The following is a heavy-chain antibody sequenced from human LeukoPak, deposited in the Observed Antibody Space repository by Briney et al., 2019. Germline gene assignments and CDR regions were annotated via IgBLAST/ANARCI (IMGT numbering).Heavy chain of an antibody. CDR2: IYHSGST. Sequence: SETLSLTCIASGYSMNSGYHWGWIRQPPGKGLEWIGSIYHSGSTYYNPSLKSRVTISIDTSKNQFSLKLSSVTAADTAVYYCARHYLYDTSGDGTYYFDYWGQGTLVTVSS. CDR3: ARHYLYDTSGDGTYYFDY. V-gene: IGHV4-38-2*02. D-gene: IGHD3-22*01. CDR1: GYSMNSGYH. J-gene: IGHJ4*02.